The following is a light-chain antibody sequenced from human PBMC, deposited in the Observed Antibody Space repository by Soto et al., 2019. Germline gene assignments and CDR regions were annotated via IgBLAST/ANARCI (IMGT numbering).Light chain of an antibody. CDR1: QSISVW. CDR2: DAS. V-gene: IGKV1-5*01. J-gene: IGKJ1*01. CDR3: QQYNGYPRT. Sequence: DIQMTQSPSTLSAPVGDRVTITCRASQSISVWLAWYQQKPGKAPKLLIYDASSLESGVPPRFSGSGSGTEFTLTISSLQPDDFATYYCQQYNGYPRTFGQGTKVEIK.